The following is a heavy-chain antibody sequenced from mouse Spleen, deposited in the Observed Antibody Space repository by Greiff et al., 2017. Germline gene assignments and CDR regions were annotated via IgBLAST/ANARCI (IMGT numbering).Heavy chain of an antibody. CDR3: AIGDGYYGLFYFGY. V-gene: IGHV1-74*01. Sequence: VQLQQPGAELVKPGASVKVSCKASGYTFTSYWMNWVKQRPGQGLEWIGMIHPSDSDTNYNQKFKGKATLTVDKSSSTAYMQLSSLTSEDSAVYYCAIGDGYYGLFYFGYWGQGNTLNVSS. D-gene: IGHD2-3*01. J-gene: IGHJ2*01. CDR1: GYTFTSYW. CDR2: IHPSDSDT.